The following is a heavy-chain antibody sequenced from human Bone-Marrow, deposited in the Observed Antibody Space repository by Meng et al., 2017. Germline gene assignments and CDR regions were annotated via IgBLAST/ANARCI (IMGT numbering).Heavy chain of an antibody. CDR1: GYTFTSYD. D-gene: IGHD3-10*01. V-gene: IGHV1-8*03. Sequence: ASVKVSCKACGYTFTSYDINWVRQATGQGREWMGWMNPNSGNTGYAQKFQGRVTITRNTSISTAYMELNSLRSEDTDVYYCARGYPIRGVRFDYYYGMDVWGQGTTVTVSS. CDR3: ARGYPIRGVRFDYYYGMDV. CDR2: MNPNSGNT. J-gene: IGHJ6*02.